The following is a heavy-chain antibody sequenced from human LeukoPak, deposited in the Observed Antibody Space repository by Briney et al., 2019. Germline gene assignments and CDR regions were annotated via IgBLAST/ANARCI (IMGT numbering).Heavy chain of an antibody. CDR3: ARGGGSSWYSPVDD. CDR1: GFTFDDYG. J-gene: IGHJ4*02. Sequence: GGSLRLSCAASGFTFDDYGMSWVRQAPGKGLEWVSVIYSGGSTYYADFVEGRFTISRDGSKNTLYLQMSSLRAEDTALYHCARGGGSSWYSPVDDWGQGTLVTVSS. CDR2: IYSGGST. V-gene: IGHV3-53*01. D-gene: IGHD6-13*01.